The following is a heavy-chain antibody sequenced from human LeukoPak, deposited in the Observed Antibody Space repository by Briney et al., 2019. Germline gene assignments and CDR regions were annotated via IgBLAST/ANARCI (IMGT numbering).Heavy chain of an antibody. D-gene: IGHD2-2*01. CDR2: IYPGDSDN. J-gene: IGHJ4*02. CDR1: GYSFTTYW. CDR3: ARRQGCSSTSCPPDY. Sequence: GESLKISCRGSGYSFTTYWIGWVRQMPGKGLEWMGIIYPGDSDNRYSPYFQVQVTMSADKSINTAYLQWSSLKASDTAMYYCARRQGCSSTSCPPDYWGKGTLVTVSS. V-gene: IGHV5-51*01.